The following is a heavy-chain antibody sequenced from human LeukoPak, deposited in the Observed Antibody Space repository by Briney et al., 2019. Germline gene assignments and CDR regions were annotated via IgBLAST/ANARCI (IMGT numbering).Heavy chain of an antibody. CDR1: GYTSTGYY. CDR3: ARDERTRYSSSPES. J-gene: IGHJ3*01. D-gene: IGHD6-6*01. Sequence: ASVKVSCKASGYTSTGYYMHWVQQAPGQGLEWMGWINPNSGGTNYAQKFQGRVTMTRDTSISTAYMELSRLRSDDTAVYYCARDERTRYSSSPESWGQGTMVTVSS. V-gene: IGHV1-2*02. CDR2: INPNSGGT.